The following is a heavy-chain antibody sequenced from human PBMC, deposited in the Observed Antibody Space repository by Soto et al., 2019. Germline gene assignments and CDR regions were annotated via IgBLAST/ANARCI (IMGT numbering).Heavy chain of an antibody. D-gene: IGHD3-10*01. V-gene: IGHV4-34*01. J-gene: IGHJ5*02. CDR1: GGSFSGYY. Sequence: QVQLQQWGAGLLKPSETLSLTCAVYGGSFSGYYWSWIRQPPGKGLEWIGEINHSGSTNYNPSLKSRVTISVDPSKNQFSLKLSSVTAADTAVYYCARVTMVRGVIRFDPWGQGTLVTVSS. CDR3: ARVTMVRGVIRFDP. CDR2: INHSGST.